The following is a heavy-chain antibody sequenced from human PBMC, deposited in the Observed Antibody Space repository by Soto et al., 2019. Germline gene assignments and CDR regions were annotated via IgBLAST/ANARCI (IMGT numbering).Heavy chain of an antibody. Sequence: ASVKVSCKATGYTFSAYTMNWVRPAPGQSLELMGWINAGSGNTKYSQNFQGRVSITRDTSASTVYMELTGLTSEDTAVYYCARDTETLGPRANDALDIWGQGTMVTVSS. D-gene: IGHD3-3*02. V-gene: IGHV1-3*01. CDR1: GYTFSAYT. CDR2: INAGSGNT. J-gene: IGHJ3*02. CDR3: ARDTETLGPRANDALDI.